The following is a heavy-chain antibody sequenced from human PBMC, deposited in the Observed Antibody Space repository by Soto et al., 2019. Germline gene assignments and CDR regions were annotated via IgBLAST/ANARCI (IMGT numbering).Heavy chain of an antibody. Sequence: EVQLVESGGGLVQPGGSLRLSCAASGFTFSSYWMNWVRQAPGKGLEWVANIKQDVSETYYADSVKGRFTISRDNATNSLYLQMNRLRAEDTAVYYCAGATMAYYGMDVWGQGTAVTVSS. V-gene: IGHV3-7*03. CDR3: AGATMAYYGMDV. CDR2: IKQDVSET. CDR1: GFTFSSYW. J-gene: IGHJ6*02. D-gene: IGHD3-10*01.